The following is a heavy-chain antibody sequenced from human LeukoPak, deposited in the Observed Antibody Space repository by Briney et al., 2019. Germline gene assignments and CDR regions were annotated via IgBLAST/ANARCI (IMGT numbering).Heavy chain of an antibody. CDR1: GFTFSSYA. CDR3: AKGSPEYYDYVWGSYAGFDY. Sequence: GGSLRLSCAASGFTFSSYAMSWVRQAPGKGLEWVSAISGSGGSTYYADSVKGRFTISRDNSKNTLYLQMNSLRAEDTAVYYCAKGSPEYYDYVWGSYAGFDYWGQGTLVTVSS. CDR2: ISGSGGST. J-gene: IGHJ4*02. V-gene: IGHV3-23*01. D-gene: IGHD3-16*01.